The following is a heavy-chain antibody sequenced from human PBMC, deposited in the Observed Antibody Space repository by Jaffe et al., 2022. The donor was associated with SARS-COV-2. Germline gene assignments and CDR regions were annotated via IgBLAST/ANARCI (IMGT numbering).Heavy chain of an antibody. D-gene: IGHD3-16*01. CDR3: ARDPPPTPLGHTYYGMDV. CDR2: IYTSGST. Sequence: QVQLQESGPGLVKPSQTLSLTCTVSGGSISSGSYYWSWIRQPAGKGLEWIGRIYTSGSTNYNPSLKSRVTISVDTSKNQFSLKLSSVTAADTAVYYCARDPPPTPLGHTYYGMDVWGQGTTVTVSS. J-gene: IGHJ6*02. CDR1: GGSISSGSYY. V-gene: IGHV4-61*02.